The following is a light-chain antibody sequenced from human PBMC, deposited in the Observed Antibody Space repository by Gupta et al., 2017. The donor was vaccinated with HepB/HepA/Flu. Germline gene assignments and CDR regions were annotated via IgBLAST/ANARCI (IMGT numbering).Light chain of an antibody. CDR3: HAGDTLPNT. J-gene: IGKJ4*01. V-gene: IGKV3-7*01. Sequence: PGERVTLSCRASQSVSSSYLTRYQQKPGQAPRLLIYGASTRATSVPARFSGRGSGTDFTLNIIRLQPEDIAVYSSHAGDTLPNTFGGGTKLEIK. CDR2: GAS. CDR1: QSVSSSY.